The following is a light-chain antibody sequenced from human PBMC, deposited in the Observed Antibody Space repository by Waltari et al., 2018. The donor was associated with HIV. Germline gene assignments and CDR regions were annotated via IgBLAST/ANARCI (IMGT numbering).Light chain of an antibody. V-gene: IGLV1-40*01. CDR2: GNN. J-gene: IGLJ2*01. CDR1: NSNIWASYA. Sequence: QSVLTQPPSVSGAPVQRVTIPCTGSNSNIWASYAVNWYQQLPGAPPKVLIHGNNNRPSGAPDRFSGAKSGTSAALASTGLQAEDEADYYCQSYDSTLSAPVFGGGTKLSVL. CDR3: QSYDSTLSAPV.